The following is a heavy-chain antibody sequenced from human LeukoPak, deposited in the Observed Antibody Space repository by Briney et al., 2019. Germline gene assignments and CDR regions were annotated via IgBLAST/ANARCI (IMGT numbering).Heavy chain of an antibody. CDR3: AKDYAVGSIDY. D-gene: IGHD3-16*01. CDR1: GFTFSDYY. Sequence: GGSLRLSCAASGFTFSDYYMSWIRQAPGKGLEWVSSVSTSGIGTYYADSVRGRFTISRDNTKNTVFLQMNSLRAEDSAVYYCAKDYAVGSIDYWGKGTLVTVSS. CDR2: VSTSGIGT. V-gene: IGHV3-23*01. J-gene: IGHJ4*02.